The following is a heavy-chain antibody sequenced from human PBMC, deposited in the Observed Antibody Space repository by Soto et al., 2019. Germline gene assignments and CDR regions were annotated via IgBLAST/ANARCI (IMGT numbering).Heavy chain of an antibody. J-gene: IGHJ5*02. CDR3: VRVATRGSGSYYWFDR. V-gene: IGHV1-3*01. CDR2: INAGNGNT. CDR1: GYTFTSYA. Sequence: QVQLVQSGAEVKKPGASVKVSCKASGYTFTSYAMHWVRQAPGQRLEWMGWINAGNGNTKYSQKFQGRVTITRDTSASTAYMELSSLRSHDTAVDYCVRVATRGSGSYYWFDRWGQGTLVTVSS. D-gene: IGHD3-10*01.